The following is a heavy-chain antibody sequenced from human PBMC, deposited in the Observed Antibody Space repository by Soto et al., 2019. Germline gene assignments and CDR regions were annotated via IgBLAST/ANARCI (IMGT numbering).Heavy chain of an antibody. J-gene: IGHJ6*02. Sequence: QVQLVQSGAEVKKPGASVKVSCKASGYSFTRYGISWVRQAPGQGLEWMGWISGYNANTNYPENLQGRVTMTTDTSTSTSYMEVRNLISDDTDVYYCARMGDVPYYYYGLDVWGQGTKVTVSS. V-gene: IGHV1-18*01. D-gene: IGHD3-16*01. CDR3: ARMGDVPYYYYGLDV. CDR2: ISGYNANT. CDR1: GYSFTRYG.